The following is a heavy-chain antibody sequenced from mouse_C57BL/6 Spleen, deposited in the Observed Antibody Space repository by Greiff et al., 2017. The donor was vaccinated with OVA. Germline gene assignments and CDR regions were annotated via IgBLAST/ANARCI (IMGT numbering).Heavy chain of an antibody. CDR2: IWSGGST. V-gene: IGHV2-2*01. Sequence: VQLQQSGPGLVQPSQSLSITCTVSGFSLTSYGVHWVRQSPGQGLEWLGVIWSGGSTDYNAAFISRLSISKDNSKSQVFFKMNSLQADDTAIYYCARETTTVVATDYAKDYWGQGPSVTVSS. D-gene: IGHD1-1*01. CDR3: ARETTTVVATDYAKDY. J-gene: IGHJ4*01. CDR1: GFSLTSYG.